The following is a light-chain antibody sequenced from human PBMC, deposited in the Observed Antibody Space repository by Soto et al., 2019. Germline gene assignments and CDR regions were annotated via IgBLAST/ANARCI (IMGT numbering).Light chain of an antibody. V-gene: IGKV3-15*01. CDR3: QQYTNWPLT. J-gene: IGKJ4*01. CDR2: GAS. CDR1: QSVSSN. Sequence: EIVMTQSPVTLSVSPGERATLACRASQSVSSNLAWYQQKPGQAPWLLVYGASTRATGIPARFSGSGSGTEFTLTISSLHPEDFAVYYCQQYTNWPLTFGGGTKGDI.